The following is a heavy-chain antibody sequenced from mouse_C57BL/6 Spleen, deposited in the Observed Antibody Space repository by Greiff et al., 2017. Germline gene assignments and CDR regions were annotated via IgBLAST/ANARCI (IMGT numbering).Heavy chain of an antibody. V-gene: IGHV1-18*01. Sequence: EVQLQESGPELVKPGASVKIPCKASGYTFTDYNMDWVKQSHGKSLEWIGAINPNNGGTIYNQNFKGKATLTVDKSSSTAYMELRSLTSEDTAVYYGGRRGDYDGYFDVWGTGTTVTVSS. CDR2: INPNNGGT. CDR3: GRRGDYDGYFDV. D-gene: IGHD2-4*01. J-gene: IGHJ1*03. CDR1: GYTFTDYN.